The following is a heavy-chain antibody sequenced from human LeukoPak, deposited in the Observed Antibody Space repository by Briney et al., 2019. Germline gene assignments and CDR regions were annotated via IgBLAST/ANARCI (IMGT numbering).Heavy chain of an antibody. J-gene: IGHJ4*02. CDR3: ARDSKRIAAARSPLDY. V-gene: IGHV1-2*02. CDR1: GYTLTGYY. D-gene: IGHD6-13*01. CDR2: INPNSGGT. Sequence: ASVKVSCKASGYTLTGYYMHWVRQAPGQGLEWMGWINPNSGGTNYAQKFQGRVTMTRDTSISTAYMELSRLRSDDTAVYYCARDSKRIAAARSPLDYWGQGTLVTVSS.